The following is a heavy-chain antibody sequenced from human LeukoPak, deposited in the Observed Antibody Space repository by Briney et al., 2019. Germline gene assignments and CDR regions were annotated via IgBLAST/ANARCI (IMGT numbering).Heavy chain of an antibody. J-gene: IGHJ4*02. CDR2: IYYSGST. CDR1: GGSISSSSYY. CDR3: ARVGGEQLVGSELQYYFDY. V-gene: IGHV4-39*07. D-gene: IGHD6-6*01. Sequence: PSETLSLTCTVSGGSISSSSYYWGWIRQPPGKGLEWIGSIYYSGSTYYNPSLKSRVTISVDTSKNQFSLKLSSVTAAGTAVYYCARVGGEQLVGSELQYYFDYWGQGTLVTVSS.